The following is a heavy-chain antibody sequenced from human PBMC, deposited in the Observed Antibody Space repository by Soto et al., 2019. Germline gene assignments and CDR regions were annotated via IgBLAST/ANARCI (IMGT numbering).Heavy chain of an antibody. CDR2: VFSGGVT. V-gene: IGHV3-53*01. CDR3: AGTRGYNYGFDY. Sequence: GGSLRLSCTPSGFTVRGNYVSWVRQASGKGLEWVSIVFSGGVTYYADSVKGRFTISKDISTNTLSLQMNSLRAEDTAVYFCAGTRGYNYGFDYWGQGTLVTVSS. CDR1: GFTVRGNY. J-gene: IGHJ4*02. D-gene: IGHD5-18*01.